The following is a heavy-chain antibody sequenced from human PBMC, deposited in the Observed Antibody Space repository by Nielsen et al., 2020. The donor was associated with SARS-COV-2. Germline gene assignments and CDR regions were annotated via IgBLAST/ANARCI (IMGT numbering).Heavy chain of an antibody. V-gene: IGHV5-10-1*01. D-gene: IGHD3-3*01. J-gene: IGHJ6*02. CDR1: GYTFRNYW. CDR2: IDPSDSYT. CDR3: ARHPSIFGVDYGMDV. Sequence: KVSCKASGYTFRNYWISWVRQMPGKGLEWMGRIDPSDSYTNYSPSFQGHVTISADKSISTAYLQWSSLKASDTAMYYCARHPSIFGVDYGMDVWGQGTTVTVSS.